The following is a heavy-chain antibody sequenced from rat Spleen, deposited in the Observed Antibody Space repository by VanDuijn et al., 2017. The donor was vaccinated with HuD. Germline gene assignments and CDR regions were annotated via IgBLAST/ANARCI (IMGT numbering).Heavy chain of an antibody. CDR3: ARTIYDYFDY. CDR2: ISYDGGNT. J-gene: IGHJ2*01. V-gene: IGHV5S13*01. CDR1: GFTFSSFA. Sequence: EVQLVESGGGLVQPGRSMKLSCAASGFTFSSFAMAWVRQAPTKGLEWVASISYDGGNTYYRDSVKGRFTISRDDAKNTQYLQMDSLRSEDSATYYCARTIYDYFDYWGQGVMVTVSS.